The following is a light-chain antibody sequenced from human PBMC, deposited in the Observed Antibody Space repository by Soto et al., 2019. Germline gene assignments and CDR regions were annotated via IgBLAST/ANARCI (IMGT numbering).Light chain of an antibody. CDR1: QNIGSN. J-gene: IGKJ2*01. CDR3: QQYHNWYT. V-gene: IGKV3-15*01. CDR2: GAS. Sequence: EIVMTQSPATLSVSPGERATLSCRASQNIGSNLAWFQQKPGQGPRFLIYGASTRATGIPARFSGSGSGTEFTLTLSSLQSEDFAVYYCQQYHNWYTFGQGTKLEIK.